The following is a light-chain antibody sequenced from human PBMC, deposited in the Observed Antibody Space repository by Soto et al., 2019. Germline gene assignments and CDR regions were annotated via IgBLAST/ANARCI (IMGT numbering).Light chain of an antibody. CDR3: CSYAGSRTHVL. CDR1: SSDVGSYNL. CDR2: EVS. J-gene: IGLJ2*01. V-gene: IGLV2-23*02. Sequence: QSALTQPASVSGSPGQSITISCIGTSSDVGSYNLVSWYQQHPGKVPKVLIYEVSERPSGVSNRFSGSKSGNTASLTISGLQAEDEAEYYCCSYAGSRTHVLFGGGTKVTVL.